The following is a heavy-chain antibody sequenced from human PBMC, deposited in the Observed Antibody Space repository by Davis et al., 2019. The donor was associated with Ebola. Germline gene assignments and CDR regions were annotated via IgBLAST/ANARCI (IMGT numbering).Heavy chain of an antibody. J-gene: IGHJ5*02. D-gene: IGHD6-19*01. V-gene: IGHV1-46*01. CDR1: GYTFTSYY. Sequence: ASVKVSCKASGYTFTSYYMHWVRQAPGQGLEWMGIINPSGGSTSYAQKSQGRVTMTRDTSTSTVYMELSSLRSEDTAVFYCARGKTVAGTRGLSWFDPWGPGTLVTVSS. CDR2: INPSGGST. CDR3: ARGKTVAGTRGLSWFDP.